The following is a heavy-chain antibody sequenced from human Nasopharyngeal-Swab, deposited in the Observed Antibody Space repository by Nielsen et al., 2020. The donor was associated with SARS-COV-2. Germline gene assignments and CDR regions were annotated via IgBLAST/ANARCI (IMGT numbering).Heavy chain of an antibody. CDR2: IKSKTDGGTT. J-gene: IGHJ3*02. CDR3: TTGDGAFDI. V-gene: IGHV3-15*01. Sequence: GESLKISCAASGFTFSNAWMSWVRQAPGQGLEWVGRIKSKTDGGTTDYAAPVKGRFTISRDDSKNTLYLQMNSLKTEDTAVYYCTTGDGAFDIWGQGTMVTVSS. D-gene: IGHD5-24*01. CDR1: GFTFSNAW.